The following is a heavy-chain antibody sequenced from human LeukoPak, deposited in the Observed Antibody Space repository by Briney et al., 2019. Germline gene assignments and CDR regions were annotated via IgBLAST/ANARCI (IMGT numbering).Heavy chain of an antibody. Sequence: PGRSLRLSCAASGFTFSSYGMHWVRQAPGKGLERVEVIWYDGSNKYYADSVKGRFTISRDNSKNTLYLQMNSLRAEDTAVYYRARGGSSGATYFDYWGQGTLVTVSS. J-gene: IGHJ4*02. CDR2: IWYDGSNK. D-gene: IGHD6-19*01. V-gene: IGHV3-33*01. CDR1: GFTFSSYG. CDR3: ARGGSSGATYFDY.